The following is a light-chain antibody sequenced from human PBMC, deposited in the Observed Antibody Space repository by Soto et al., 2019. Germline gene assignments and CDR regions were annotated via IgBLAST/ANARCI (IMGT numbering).Light chain of an antibody. CDR3: MSYAGMYTYV. J-gene: IGLJ1*01. Sequence: QSALTQPPSASGSPGQSVTISCTGTSSDVGGYNYLSWYQHRPGKAPHLIIYEVTKRPSGVPNRFFGSKSGNTASLTVSGLQAEDEADYFCMSYAGMYTYVFGTGTKLTVL. CDR2: EVT. CDR1: SSDVGGYNY. V-gene: IGLV2-8*01.